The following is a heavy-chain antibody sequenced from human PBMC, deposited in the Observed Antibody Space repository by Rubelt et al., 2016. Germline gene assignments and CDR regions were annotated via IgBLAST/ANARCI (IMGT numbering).Heavy chain of an antibody. J-gene: IGHJ4*02. CDR2: INPRDSYT. CDR3: AFYDFWSGYYLDY. Sequence: EVQLVQSGAEVKKHVESLRISCKGSGYSFTSYWISWVRQMPGKGLEWMGRINPRDSYTNYSPSFHGHVTISADKSISTAYLQWSSLKASDNAMYYCAFYDFWSGYYLDYWGQGTLITVSS. CDR1: GYSFTSYW. D-gene: IGHD3-3*01. V-gene: IGHV5-10-1*03.